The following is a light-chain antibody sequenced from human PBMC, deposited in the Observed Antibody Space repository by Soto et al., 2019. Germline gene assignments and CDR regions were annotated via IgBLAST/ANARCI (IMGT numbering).Light chain of an antibody. CDR1: QTVRNNY. J-gene: IGKJ4*01. Sequence: EIVMTQSPATLSVSPVERATLSCMASQTVRNNYLAWYQQKPGQAPRLLIYDASSRATGIPDRFSGGGSGTDFTLTISRLEPEDFAVYYCQQFSSYPLTFGGGTKVDIK. CDR2: DAS. CDR3: QQFSSYPLT. V-gene: IGKV3-20*01.